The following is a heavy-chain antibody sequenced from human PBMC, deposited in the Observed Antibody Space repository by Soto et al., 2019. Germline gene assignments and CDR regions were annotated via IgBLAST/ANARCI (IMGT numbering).Heavy chain of an antibody. Sequence: GGSLRLSCAASGFTFSSYGMHWVRQAPGKGLEWVAVISYDGSNKYYADSVKGRFTISRDNSKNTLYLQMNSLRAEDTAVYYCAKFIAAAGTPYYYGMDVWGQGTTVTVSS. CDR3: AKFIAAAGTPYYYGMDV. CDR2: ISYDGSNK. V-gene: IGHV3-30*18. CDR1: GFTFSSYG. D-gene: IGHD6-13*01. J-gene: IGHJ6*02.